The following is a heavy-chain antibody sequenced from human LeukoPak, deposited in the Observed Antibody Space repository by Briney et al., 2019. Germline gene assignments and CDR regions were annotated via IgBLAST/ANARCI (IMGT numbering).Heavy chain of an antibody. V-gene: IGHV1-24*01. Sequence: ASVTVSYKVSGYTLTELSMHWVRQAPGKGLEWMGGFDPEDGETIYAQKFQGRVTMTEDTSTDTAYMELSSLRSEDTAVSYCATGDTAMVLGYDYWGQGTLVTVSS. D-gene: IGHD5-18*01. J-gene: IGHJ4*02. CDR3: ATGDTAMVLGYDY. CDR1: GYTLTELS. CDR2: FDPEDGET.